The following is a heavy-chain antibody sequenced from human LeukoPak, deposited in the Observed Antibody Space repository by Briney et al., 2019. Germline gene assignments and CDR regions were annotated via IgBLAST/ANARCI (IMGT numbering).Heavy chain of an antibody. Sequence: GESLKISCKASGYSFTSYWIGWVRQVPGKGLEWMGIIYPGDSETRYSPSFQGQVTISADKSISTAYLQWSRLKASDTAMHYCARKSRADYWGQGTLVTVSS. CDR3: ARKSRADY. CDR2: IYPGDSET. J-gene: IGHJ4*02. V-gene: IGHV5-51*01. CDR1: GYSFTSYW.